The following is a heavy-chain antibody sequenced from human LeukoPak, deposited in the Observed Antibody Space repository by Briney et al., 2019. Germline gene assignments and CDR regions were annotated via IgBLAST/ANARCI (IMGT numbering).Heavy chain of an antibody. D-gene: IGHD6-13*01. CDR3: ARLGGYSSSWNPYDY. Sequence: SEALSLTCTVSGGSISSYYWSWIRQPPGKGLEWIGYIYYSGSTNYNPSLKSRVTISVDTSKNQFSLKLSSVTAADTAVYYCARLGGYSSSWNPYDYWGQGTLVTVSS. CDR2: IYYSGST. CDR1: GGSISSYY. V-gene: IGHV4-59*08. J-gene: IGHJ4*02.